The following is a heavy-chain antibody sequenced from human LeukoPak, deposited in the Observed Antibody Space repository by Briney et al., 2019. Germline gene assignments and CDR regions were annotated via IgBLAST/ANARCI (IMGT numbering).Heavy chain of an antibody. CDR3: VKDGMSMDSSWFDY. V-gene: IGHV3-23*01. J-gene: IGHJ4*02. CDR1: GFTFDDYG. CDR2: ISASGGGT. D-gene: IGHD6-13*01. Sequence: GGSLRLSCAASGFTFDDYGMSWVRQAPGKGLEWVSAISASGGGTYYADSVKGRFAISRDISKNTVYLQMNSLRVEDTAVYYCVKDGMSMDSSWFDYWGQGTLVTVSS.